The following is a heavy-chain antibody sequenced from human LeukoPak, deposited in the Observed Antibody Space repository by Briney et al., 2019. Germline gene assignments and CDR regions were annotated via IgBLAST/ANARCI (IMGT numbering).Heavy chain of an antibody. J-gene: IGHJ6*03. V-gene: IGHV1-2*02. D-gene: IGHD3-9*01. CDR2: INPNSGGT. CDR3: ARGSILTGYYSYYYYYYMDV. CDR1: GYTFTGYY. Sequence: ASVKVSCKASGYTFTGYYMHWVRQAPGQGLEWMGWINPNSGGTNYAQKFQGRVTMTRDTSISTAYMELSRLRSDDTAVYYCARGSILTGYYSYYYYYYMDVWGKGTMVTVSS.